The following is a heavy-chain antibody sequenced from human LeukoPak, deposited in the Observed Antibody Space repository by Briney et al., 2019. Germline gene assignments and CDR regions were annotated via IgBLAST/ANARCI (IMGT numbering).Heavy chain of an antibody. D-gene: IGHD3-10*01. CDR1: GGSISSSSYY. V-gene: IGHV3-11*01. CDR3: ARDLLLWFGEQGGYDY. J-gene: IGHJ4*02. CDR2: ISSSGSTI. Sequence: LSLTCTVSGGSISSSSYYWGWIRQAPGKGLEWVSYISSSGSTIYYADSVKGRFTISRDNAKNSLYLQMNSLRAEDTAVYYCARDLLLWFGEQGGYDYWGQGTLVTVSS.